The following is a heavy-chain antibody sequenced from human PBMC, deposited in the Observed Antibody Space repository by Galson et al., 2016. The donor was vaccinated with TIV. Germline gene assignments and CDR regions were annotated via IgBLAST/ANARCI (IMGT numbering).Heavy chain of an antibody. V-gene: IGHV4-30-4*08. D-gene: IGHD2-21*01. CDR3: AKLVVVLVNFDS. CDR2: IHYSGST. CDR1: GGSMTNDDYY. Sequence: LSLTCTVSGGSMTNDDYYWSWVRQSPGKGLEWIGYIHYSGSTDSNPSLKNRAAISADTSKNQFSLNLNSVTAADTAVYYCAKLVVVLVNFDSWGQGALVTVSA. J-gene: IGHJ4*02.